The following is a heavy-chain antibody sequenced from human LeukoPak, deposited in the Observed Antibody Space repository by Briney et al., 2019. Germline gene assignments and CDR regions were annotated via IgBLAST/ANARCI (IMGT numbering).Heavy chain of an antibody. Sequence: GGSLRLSCAASGLTFGTYWMGWVRQAPGKGMEWVANIKQDGTEKSYVDSVKGRFTTSRDNVQNSVYLQMHSLRADETAIYYCVRDTYRTAVAGSSGLGYWGQGTLVTVSS. CDR1: GLTFGTYW. D-gene: IGHD6-19*01. CDR2: IKQDGTEK. V-gene: IGHV3-7*01. J-gene: IGHJ4*02. CDR3: VRDTYRTAVAGSSGLGY.